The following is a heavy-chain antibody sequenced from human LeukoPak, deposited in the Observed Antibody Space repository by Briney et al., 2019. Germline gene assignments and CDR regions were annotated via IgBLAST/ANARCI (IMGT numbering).Heavy chain of an antibody. CDR3: ARAGSGSSWYSPHAFDI. CDR2: INPDRGGT. V-gene: IGHV1-2*02. D-gene: IGHD6-13*01. Sequence: ASVKVSCKASGYTFTGYYIHWVRQAPGQGLEWMGWINPDRGGTKYAQTFQGRVTMTRDTSISTAYMELSRLTSDDTAVYYCARAGSGSSWYSPHAFDIWGQGTMVTVSS. J-gene: IGHJ3*02. CDR1: GYTFTGYY.